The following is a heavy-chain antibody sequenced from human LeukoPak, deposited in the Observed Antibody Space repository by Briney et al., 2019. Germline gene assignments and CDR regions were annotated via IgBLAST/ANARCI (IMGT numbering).Heavy chain of an antibody. CDR2: IYYSGST. J-gene: IGHJ3*02. D-gene: IGHD4/OR15-4a*01. V-gene: IGHV4-39*01. CDR3: ARQTLRLTDAFDI. CDR1: GGSISSSSYY. Sequence: SETLSLTCTVSGGSISSSSYYWGWIRQPPGKGLEWIGSIYYSGSTYYNPSPKSRVTISVDTSKNQFSLKLSSVTAADTAVYYCARQTLRLTDAFDIWGQGTMVTVSS.